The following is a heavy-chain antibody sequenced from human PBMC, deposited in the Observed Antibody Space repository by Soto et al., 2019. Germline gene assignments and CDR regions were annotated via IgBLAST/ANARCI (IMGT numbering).Heavy chain of an antibody. CDR3: TTESGYLGGTLDY. CDR1: GFIFSNAW. D-gene: IGHD3-16*01. V-gene: IGHV3-15*01. J-gene: IGHJ4*02. Sequence: EVQLVESGGGLVKPGGSLRLSCAASGFIFSNAWMSWVRQAPGKGLEWVGRIKSKTDGGTADYAAPVKGRLTISRDQSKKTLYLEMHSPKTEDTVVYYCTTESGYLGGTLDYWGQGTLVTVPP. CDR2: IKSKTDGGTA.